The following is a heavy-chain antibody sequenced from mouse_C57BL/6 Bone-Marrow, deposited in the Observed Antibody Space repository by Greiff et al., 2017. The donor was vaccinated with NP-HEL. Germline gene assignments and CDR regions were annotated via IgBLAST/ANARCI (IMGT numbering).Heavy chain of an antibody. CDR3: VPYSSGYVGGFDY. V-gene: IGHV1-7*01. CDR1: GYTFTSYW. D-gene: IGHD3-2*02. CDR2: INPSSGYT. J-gene: IGHJ2*01. Sequence: QVQLQQSGAELAKPGASVKLSCKASGYTFTSYWMHWVKQRPGQGLEWIGYINPSSGYTKYNQKFKDKATLTADKSSSTAYMQLSSLTYEDSAVYYCVPYSSGYVGGFDYWGQGTTLTVSS.